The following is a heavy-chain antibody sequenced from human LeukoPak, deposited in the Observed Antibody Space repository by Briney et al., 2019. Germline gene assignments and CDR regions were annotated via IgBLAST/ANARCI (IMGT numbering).Heavy chain of an antibody. CDR1: GFTFSSYW. V-gene: IGHV3-7*01. Sequence: GGSLRLSCAASGFTFSSYWMSWVRQAPGKGLEWVANIKQDGSEKYYVDSVKGRFTISRDNAKNSLYLQMSSLRAEDTAVYYCARRASSLYYYDSSGPRGVYFDYWGQGTLVTVSS. D-gene: IGHD3-22*01. CDR3: ARRASSLYYYDSSGPRGVYFDY. J-gene: IGHJ4*02. CDR2: IKQDGSEK.